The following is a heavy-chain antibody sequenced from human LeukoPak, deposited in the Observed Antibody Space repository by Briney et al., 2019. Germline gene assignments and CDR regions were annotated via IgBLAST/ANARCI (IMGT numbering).Heavy chain of an antibody. CDR2: IYTSGST. Sequence: SETLSLTCTVSGGSISSYYWSWIRRPAGKGLEWIGRIYTSGSTNYNPSLKSRVTMSVDTSKDQFSLKLSSVTAADTAVYYCARFSPRAMGNFLDFWGQGTLVTVSS. D-gene: IGHD7-27*01. CDR1: GGSISSYY. V-gene: IGHV4-4*07. CDR3: ARFSPRAMGNFLDF. J-gene: IGHJ4*02.